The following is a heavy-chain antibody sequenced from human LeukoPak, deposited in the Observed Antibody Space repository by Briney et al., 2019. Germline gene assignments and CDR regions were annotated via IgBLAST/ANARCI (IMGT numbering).Heavy chain of an antibody. D-gene: IGHD6-13*01. CDR3: AREVSSWHYYYYMDV. CDR2: INHSGST. CDR1: GGSFSGYY. Sequence: SETLSLTCAVYGGSFSGYYWSWIRQPPGKGLEWIGEINHSGSTNYNPSLKSRVTISVDTSKNQFSLKLSSVTAADTAVYYCAREVSSWHYYYYMDVWGKGTTVTISS. V-gene: IGHV4-34*01. J-gene: IGHJ6*03.